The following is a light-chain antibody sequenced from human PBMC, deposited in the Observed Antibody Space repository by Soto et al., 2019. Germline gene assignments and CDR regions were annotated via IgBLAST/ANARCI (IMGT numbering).Light chain of an antibody. CDR2: DAS. Sequence: EIVLTQSPATLSLSPGERATLSCRASKSVSSYLAWYQQKPGQAPRLLIYDASNRATGIPARFSGSGSGTDFTLTISSLEPEDFAVYYCQQRSNWTFGGGTKVEIK. V-gene: IGKV3-11*01. J-gene: IGKJ4*01. CDR1: KSVSSY. CDR3: QQRSNWT.